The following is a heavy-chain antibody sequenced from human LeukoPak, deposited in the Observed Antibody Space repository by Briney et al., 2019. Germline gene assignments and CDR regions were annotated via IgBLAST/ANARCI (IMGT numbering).Heavy chain of an antibody. D-gene: IGHD3-22*01. J-gene: IGHJ4*02. CDR1: GFTVSSLF. CDR3: ATTNSGFFGQ. Sequence: GGSLRLSCAASGFTVSSLFMSWVRQAPGKGLECVANIKQDGSERNYVDSVKGRFTISRDNAKNSLYLQMNSLRAEDTAVYYCATTNSGFFGQWGQGTLVTVSS. CDR2: IKQDGSER. V-gene: IGHV3-7*01.